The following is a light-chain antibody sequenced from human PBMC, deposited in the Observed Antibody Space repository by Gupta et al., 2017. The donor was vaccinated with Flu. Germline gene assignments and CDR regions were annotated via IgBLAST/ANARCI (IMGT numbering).Light chain of an antibody. V-gene: IGKV1-5*03. CDR1: QTISSW. CDR3: QKYDRYPLT. J-gene: IGKJ4*01. CDR2: KAS. Sequence: DIQMTQSPSSLSASVGDTVTITCRASQTISSWLAWYQQKTGKAPNLLIYKASTLQTGVPSRFSGSGSGTDFTLTINNLQPEYFANYYCQKYDRYPLTFGGGTKVEIK.